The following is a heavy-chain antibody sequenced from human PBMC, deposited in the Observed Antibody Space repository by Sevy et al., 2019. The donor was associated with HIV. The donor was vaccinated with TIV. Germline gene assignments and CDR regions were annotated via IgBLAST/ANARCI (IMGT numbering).Heavy chain of an antibody. Sequence: GGSLRLSCAASGFTFSSYAMHWVRQAPGKGLEWVALISYDGSSKYYADSVKGRFTISRDNSKNTLYLQMNSLRAEDTAVYYCAGGSMIVVVDFDFWGQGTLVTVSS. CDR1: GFTFSSYA. D-gene: IGHD3-22*01. V-gene: IGHV3-30-3*01. CDR3: AGGSMIVVVDFDF. CDR2: ISYDGSSK. J-gene: IGHJ4*02.